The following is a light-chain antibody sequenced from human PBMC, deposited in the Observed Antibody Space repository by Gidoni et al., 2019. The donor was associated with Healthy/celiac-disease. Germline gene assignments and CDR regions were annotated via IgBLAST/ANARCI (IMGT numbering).Light chain of an antibody. CDR1: QSVVYSSNNKNY. CDR3: QQYYSTPRT. CDR2: GAS. V-gene: IGKV4-1*01. Sequence: DIVTTKSPDFLAVSLGEGATINCTSSQSVVYSSNNKNYLAWYQQKPRQPPKLLIYGASTRESGVPSRFSGGGSRADFTLTISSLQADVVAFYYCQQYYSTPRTFGQGTKVEIK. J-gene: IGKJ1*01.